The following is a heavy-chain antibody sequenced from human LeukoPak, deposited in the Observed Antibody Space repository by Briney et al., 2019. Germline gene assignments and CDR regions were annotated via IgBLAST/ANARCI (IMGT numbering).Heavy chain of an antibody. CDR1: GGSISSYY. Sequence: SETLSLTCTVSGGSISSYYWSWIRQPPGKGLEWIGYIYYSGSTNYNPSLKSRVTISVDTSKNQFSLKLSSVTAADTAVYYCARDGGGAKSSHGRYYMDVWGKGTTVSVSS. V-gene: IGHV4-59*12. CDR3: ARDGGGAKSSHGRYYMDV. J-gene: IGHJ6*03. D-gene: IGHD6-13*01. CDR2: IYYSGST.